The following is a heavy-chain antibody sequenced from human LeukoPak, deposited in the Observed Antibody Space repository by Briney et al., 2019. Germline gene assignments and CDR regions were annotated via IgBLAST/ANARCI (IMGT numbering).Heavy chain of an antibody. Sequence: GESLKFSCKGSGYSFTSYWIGWVRQMPGKGLEWMGIIYPGDSDTLYNPSFVGQVTISADTSISTAYLQWSSLKASDTATYFCARAFRGRPIQYQFDFWGQGTLVTVSS. CDR1: GYSFTSYW. J-gene: IGHJ4*02. V-gene: IGHV5-51*01. CDR3: ARAFRGRPIQYQFDF. CDR2: IYPGDSDT. D-gene: IGHD2-2*01.